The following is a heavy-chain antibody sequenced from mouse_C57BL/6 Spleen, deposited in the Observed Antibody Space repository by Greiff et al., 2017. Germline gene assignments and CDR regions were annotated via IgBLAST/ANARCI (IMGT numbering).Heavy chain of an antibody. CDR2: ISDGGSYT. CDR3: ARDNKMAMDY. Sequence: EVKLVESGGGLVKPGGSLKLSCAASGFTFSSYAMSWVRQTPEKRLEWVATISDGGSYTYYPDNVKGRFTISRDNAKNNLYLQMSHLKSEDTAMYYCARDNKMAMDYWGQGTSVTVSA. CDR1: GFTFSSYA. J-gene: IGHJ4*01. V-gene: IGHV5-4*01.